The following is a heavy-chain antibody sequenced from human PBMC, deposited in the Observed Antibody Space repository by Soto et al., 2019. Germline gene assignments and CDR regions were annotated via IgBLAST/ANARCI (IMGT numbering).Heavy chain of an antibody. CDR2: STSSSSYT. V-gene: IGHV3-11*05. J-gene: IGHJ1*01. D-gene: IGHD2-2*03. Sequence: QVQLVESGGGLVMPGGSLRLSCAASGFTFSDYYMSWIRQAPGQGLEWVSYSTSSSSYTNYAGSVKGRFTVSRDNAKNSLYLQMNSLRAEDTAMYYCASGFGYCSNPGCYHVEVQEWGQGTLVTVSS. CDR3: ASGFGYCSNPGCYHVEVQE. CDR1: GFTFSDYY.